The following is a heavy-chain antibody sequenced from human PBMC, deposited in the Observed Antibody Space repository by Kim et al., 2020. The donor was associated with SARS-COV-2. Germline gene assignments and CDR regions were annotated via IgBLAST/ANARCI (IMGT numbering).Heavy chain of an antibody. Sequence: GGSLRLSCGASGFTFSDYALHWVRRASGKGLEWVSGIRCNGNDNATAYTATGRGRFTSSRYDSRHTLYLHMNSMKTKDTSFCSSTLVPWTTSAYFYGLDV. D-gene: IGHD1-1*01. V-gene: IGHV3-73*01. CDR2: IRCNGNDNAT. J-gene: IGHJ6*01. CDR1: GFTFSDYA. CDR3: TLVPWTTSAYFYGLDV.